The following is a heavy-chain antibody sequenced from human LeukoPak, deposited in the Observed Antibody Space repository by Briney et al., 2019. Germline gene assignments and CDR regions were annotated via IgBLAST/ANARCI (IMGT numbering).Heavy chain of an antibody. Sequence: PSETLSLTCTVSGGSISSGGYSWSWIRQHPGKGLEWIGYIYYSGSTYYNPSLKSRVTISVDTSKNQFSLKLSSVTAADTAVYYCARGSDGYNYGTAFDIWGQGTMVTVSS. D-gene: IGHD5-24*01. J-gene: IGHJ3*02. CDR3: ARGSDGYNYGTAFDI. CDR1: GGSISSGGYS. CDR2: IYYSGST. V-gene: IGHV4-31*03.